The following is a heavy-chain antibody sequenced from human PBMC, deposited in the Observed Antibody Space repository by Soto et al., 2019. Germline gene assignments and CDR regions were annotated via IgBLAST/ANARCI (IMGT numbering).Heavy chain of an antibody. CDR1: GYTFTVYY. CDR2: INPNSGGT. D-gene: IGHD2-2*01. Sequence: QVQLVQSEAEVKKPGASVKVSCKSSGYTFTVYYMHWVRQAPGQGLEWMGWINPNSGGTNYAQKYQGWVTMTRDTSISTAYMELSRLRSDDTAVYYCATDLRCSSTSCYAGMLGSQYHYYYYGMDVWGQGTTVTVSS. J-gene: IGHJ6*02. V-gene: IGHV1-2*04. CDR3: ATDLRCSSTSCYAGMLGSQYHYYYYGMDV.